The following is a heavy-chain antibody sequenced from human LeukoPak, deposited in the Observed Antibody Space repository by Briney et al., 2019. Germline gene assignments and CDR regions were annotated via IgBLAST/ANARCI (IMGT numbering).Heavy chain of an antibody. V-gene: IGHV1-8*03. CDR2: MNPNTGNA. J-gene: IGHJ4*02. Sequence: ASVKVSCKASGYTFTNFDINWVRQATGQGLEWMGWMNPNTGNAGYAQKFQDRVTITWDASISTAYMDLSSLRSEDTAVYYCARVGYSNSYDYWGQGALVTVSS. D-gene: IGHD4-11*01. CDR1: GYTFTNFD. CDR3: ARVGYSNSYDY.